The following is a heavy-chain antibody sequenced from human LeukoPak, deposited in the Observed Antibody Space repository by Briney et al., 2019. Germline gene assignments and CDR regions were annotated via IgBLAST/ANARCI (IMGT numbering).Heavy chain of an antibody. V-gene: IGHV3-53*04. CDR3: ARVREYYDILTGYYPDAFDI. J-gene: IGHJ3*02. Sequence: GGSLRLSCAASGFTFSSYAMSWVRQAPGKGLEWVSVIYSGGSTYYADSVKGRFTISRHNSKNTLYLQMNSLRAEDTAVYYCARVREYYDILTGYYPDAFDIWGQGTMVTVSS. CDR2: IYSGGST. CDR1: GFTFSSYA. D-gene: IGHD3-9*01.